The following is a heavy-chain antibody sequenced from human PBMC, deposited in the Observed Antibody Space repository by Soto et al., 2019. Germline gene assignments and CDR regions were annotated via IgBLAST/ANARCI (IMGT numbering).Heavy chain of an antibody. Sequence: GGSLRLSCAVSGFTVSNIYMSWVRQAPGKGLEWVSVIQSGDTTYYAESVKGRFTVSRDNSRNTLYLQMSSLRAEDTAVYYCARGSKDSYPGSRIFDFWGRGTLVTVSS. J-gene: IGHJ4*02. CDR1: GFTVSNIY. CDR2: IQSGDTT. V-gene: IGHV3-53*01. D-gene: IGHD3-10*01. CDR3: ARGSKDSYPGSRIFDF.